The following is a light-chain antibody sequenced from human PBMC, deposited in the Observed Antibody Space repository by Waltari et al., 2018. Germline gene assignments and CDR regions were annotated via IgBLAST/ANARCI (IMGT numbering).Light chain of an antibody. CDR3: AAWDNSLSAWV. CDR2: NND. Sequence: QPVLTLPTSASGTPGQAVSIPCSGTSSNIGRNHVYWYKQLPGTAPKLLIYNNDQRPSEVPHRFFGSKSDTSASLVISGLRSEDEGHYNCAAWDNSLSAWVFGGGTKLT. J-gene: IGLJ3*02. V-gene: IGLV1-47*01. CDR1: SSNIGRNH.